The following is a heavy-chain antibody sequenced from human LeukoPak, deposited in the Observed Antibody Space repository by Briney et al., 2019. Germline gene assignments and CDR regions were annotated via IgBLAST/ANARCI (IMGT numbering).Heavy chain of an antibody. V-gene: IGHV4-34*01. D-gene: IGHD2-2*01. CDR2: INHSGST. J-gene: IGHJ6*02. CDR3: ARGSSTAPYYYYGMDV. Sequence: MSSETLSLTCAVYGGSFSGYYWSWIRQPPGKGLEWIGEINHSGSTNYNPSLKSRVTISVDTSKNQFSLKLSSVTAADTAVYYCARGSSTAPYYYYGMDVWGQGTTVTVSS. CDR1: GGSFSGYY.